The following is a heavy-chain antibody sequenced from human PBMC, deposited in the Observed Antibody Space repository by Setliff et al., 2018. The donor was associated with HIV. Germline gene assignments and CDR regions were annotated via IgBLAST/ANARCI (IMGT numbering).Heavy chain of an antibody. J-gene: IGHJ4*02. CDR1: GGSISSYY. V-gene: IGHV4-4*09. Sequence: SETLSLTCTVSGGSISSYYWSWIRQPPGKGLEWLVHIYSSGSTNYNPSLKSRVTIAVDTSKNQFSLKLYSVTAADTAVYYCARAYFGSGVYYWGQGTRVTAPQ. CDR3: ARAYFGSGVYY. D-gene: IGHD3-10*01. CDR2: IYSSGST.